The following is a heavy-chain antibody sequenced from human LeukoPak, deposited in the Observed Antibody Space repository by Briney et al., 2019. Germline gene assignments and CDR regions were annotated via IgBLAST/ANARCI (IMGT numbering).Heavy chain of an antibody. V-gene: IGHV1-18*01. J-gene: IGHJ5*02. CDR2: ISAYNGNT. CDR1: GYTFTSYG. D-gene: IGHD3-10*01. Sequence: GASAKVSCKASGYTFTSYGISWVRQAPGQGLEWMGWISAYNGNTNYAQKLQGRVTMTTDTSTSTAYMELRSLRSDDTAVYYCARDFVGSMVRGVINWFDPWGQGTLVTVSS. CDR3: ARDFVGSMVRGVINWFDP.